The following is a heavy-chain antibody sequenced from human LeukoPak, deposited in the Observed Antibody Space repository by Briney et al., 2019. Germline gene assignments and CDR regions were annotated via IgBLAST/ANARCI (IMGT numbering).Heavy chain of an antibody. J-gene: IGHJ3*01. CDR1: GFTFNKYA. CDR3: AKAFRIVGIGNPDDAFDV. V-gene: IGHV3-23*01. D-gene: IGHD1-26*01. Sequence: GGSLRLSCAGSGFTFNKYAMNWVRQPPGKGLEWVSSIAGTGGSTYYADSVEGRFTLSRDNSENTLYLQLNSLRAEDSAIYYCAKAFRIVGIGNPDDAFDVWGQGTVVTVSS. CDR2: IAGTGGST.